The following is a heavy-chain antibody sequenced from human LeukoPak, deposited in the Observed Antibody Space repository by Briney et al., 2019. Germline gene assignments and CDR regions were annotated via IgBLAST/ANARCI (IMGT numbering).Heavy chain of an antibody. D-gene: IGHD3-9*01. J-gene: IGHJ6*03. V-gene: IGHV3-48*01. CDR1: GFTFSSYR. Sequence: GGSLRLSCAASGFTFSSYRMNWVRQAPGKGLEWVSYISSSSSTIYYADSVKGRFTISRDNAKNSLYLQMNSLRAEDTAVYYCARSDILTGYLYYYYYYYMDVWGKGTTVTVSS. CDR2: ISSSSSTI. CDR3: ARSDILTGYLYYYYYYYMDV.